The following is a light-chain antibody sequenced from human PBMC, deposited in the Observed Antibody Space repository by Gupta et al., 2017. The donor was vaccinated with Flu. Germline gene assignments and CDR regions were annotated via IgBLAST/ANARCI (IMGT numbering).Light chain of an antibody. CDR2: NAF. CDR3: QQDDNLPIA. J-gene: IGKJ4*01. CDR1: QDIDKY. Sequence: PSSLSASVGDRITITIRANQDIDKYLNWFQHKPGKAPDLLIYNAFYLETGVSSRFSGNGSGTDFTFTISSLQPKDVATYFCQQDDNLPIAFGGGTKLEIK. V-gene: IGKV1-33*01.